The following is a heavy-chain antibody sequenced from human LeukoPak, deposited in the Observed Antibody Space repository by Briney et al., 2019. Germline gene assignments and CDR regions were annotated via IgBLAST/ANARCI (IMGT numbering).Heavy chain of an antibody. CDR1: GGSFSGYY. J-gene: IGHJ4*02. Sequence: SETLSLTCAVYGGSFSGYYWSWIRQPPGKGLEWIGEINHSGSTNYNPSLKSRVTISVDTSKNQFSLKLSSVTAADTAVYYCARVYSSSSYFDHWGQGTLVTVSS. V-gene: IGHV4-34*01. CDR3: ARVYSSSSYFDH. CDR2: INHSGST. D-gene: IGHD6-13*01.